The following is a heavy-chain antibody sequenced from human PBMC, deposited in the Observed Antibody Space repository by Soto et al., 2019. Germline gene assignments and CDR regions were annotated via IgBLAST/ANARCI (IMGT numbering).Heavy chain of an antibody. CDR2: VRGSGDYT. V-gene: IGHV3-23*01. CDR1: GFTFNTYA. Sequence: EVQLLESGGGLVQPGASLRLSCAASGFTFNTYAMTWVRQAPGKGLEWVSTVRGSGDYTYYADSVEGWFTVSRDNSKNAVFLQMNSLRAEDTALYSCAKDRYFDMLTASYNDCYHYGMGVWGQGTTVTVSS. J-gene: IGHJ6*02. D-gene: IGHD3-9*01. CDR3: AKDRYFDMLTASYNDCYHYGMGV.